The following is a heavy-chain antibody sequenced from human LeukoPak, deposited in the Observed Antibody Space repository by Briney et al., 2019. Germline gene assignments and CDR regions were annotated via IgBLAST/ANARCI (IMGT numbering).Heavy chain of an antibody. CDR2: INHSGST. D-gene: IGHD4-23*01. CDR1: GGSFSGYY. Sequence: SETLSLTCAVYGGSFSGYYWSWIRQPPGKGLEWIGEINHSGSTNYDPSLKSRVTISVDTSKNQFSLKLSSVTAADTAVYYCARVTTVAPEAFDIWGQGTMVTVSS. CDR3: ARVTTVAPEAFDI. V-gene: IGHV4-34*01. J-gene: IGHJ3*02.